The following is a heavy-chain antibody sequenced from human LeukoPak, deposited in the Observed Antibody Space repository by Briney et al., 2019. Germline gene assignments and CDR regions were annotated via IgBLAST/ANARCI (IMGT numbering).Heavy chain of an antibody. CDR2: ISWNSGSI. CDR1: GFTFDDYA. D-gene: IGHD6-19*01. J-gene: IGHJ6*02. V-gene: IGHV3-9*01. CDR3: AKVSLAVAGTWRGPYYYYGMDV. Sequence: PGGSLRLSCAASGFTFDDYAMHWVRQAPGKGLEWVSGISWNSGSIGYADSVKGRFTISRDNAKNSLYLQMNSLRAEDTALYYCAKVSLAVAGTWRGPYYYYGMDVWGQGTTVTVSS.